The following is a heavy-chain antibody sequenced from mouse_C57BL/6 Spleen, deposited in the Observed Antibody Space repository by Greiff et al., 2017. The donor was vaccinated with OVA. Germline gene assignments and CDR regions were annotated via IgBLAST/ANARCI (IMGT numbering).Heavy chain of an antibody. CDR1: GYTFTSYW. J-gene: IGHJ4*01. Sequence: QVQLQQPGAELVKPGASVKLSCKASGYTFTSYWMHWVKQRPGQGLEWIGMIHPNSGSTNYNEKFKSKATLTVDKSASTAYMQLSSLTSEDSAGYYCARGLRQDAMDYWGQGTSVTVSS. CDR3: ARGLRQDAMDY. V-gene: IGHV1-64*01. CDR2: IHPNSGST. D-gene: IGHD2-2*01.